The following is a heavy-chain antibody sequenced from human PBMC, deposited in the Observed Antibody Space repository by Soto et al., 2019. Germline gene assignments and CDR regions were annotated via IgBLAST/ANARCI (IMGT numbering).Heavy chain of an antibody. Sequence: GGSLRLSCAASGFTFSSFGMHWVRQAPGKGLEWVTLISYDGSNEYYADSVRGRFTISRDNSKNTMYLQMNSLRGEDTAVYYCAKDGTHCSGGSCYGMDVWGQGTTVT. V-gene: IGHV3-30*18. D-gene: IGHD2-15*01. J-gene: IGHJ6*02. CDR2: ISYDGSNE. CDR3: AKDGTHCSGGSCYGMDV. CDR1: GFTFSSFG.